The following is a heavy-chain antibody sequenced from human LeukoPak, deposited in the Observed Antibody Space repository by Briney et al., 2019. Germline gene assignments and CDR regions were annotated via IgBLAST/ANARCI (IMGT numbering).Heavy chain of an antibody. D-gene: IGHD3-9*01. Sequence: ASVKVSCKASGYTFTGYYMHWVRRAPGQGLEWMGWINPNSGGTNYAQKFQGRVTMTRDTSISTAYMELSRLRYDDTAVYYCARGGFQYYDILSSDYWGQGTLVTVSS. CDR2: INPNSGGT. V-gene: IGHV1-2*02. CDR3: ARGGFQYYDILSSDY. J-gene: IGHJ4*02. CDR1: GYTFTGYY.